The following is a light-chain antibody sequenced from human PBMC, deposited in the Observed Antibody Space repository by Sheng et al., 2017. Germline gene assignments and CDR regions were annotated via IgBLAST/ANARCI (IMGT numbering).Light chain of an antibody. J-gene: IGLJ3*02. CDR3: GTYDTSLYIWA. Sequence: QSVLTQPPSVSAAPGQKVIISCSGSSSSIGNNYVSWYQQFPGTAPKLLIKENNKRPSGIPDRFSGSKFGTSATLAITALQTGDEADYYCGTYDTSLYIWAFGGGTKLTVL. CDR1: SSSIGNNY. CDR2: ENN. V-gene: IGLV1-51*02.